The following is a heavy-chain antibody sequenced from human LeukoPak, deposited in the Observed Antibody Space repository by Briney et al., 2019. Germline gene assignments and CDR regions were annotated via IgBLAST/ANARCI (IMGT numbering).Heavy chain of an antibody. CDR1: GGSISSYY. J-gene: IGHJ4*02. Sequence: SETLFLTCTVSGGSISSYYWSWIRPPPGEGLEGIGYIYYSGSTNYNPSLKSRVTTSVDTSKNQLSLKLSTVTAADTTVYYCARENERGYSYCFDYWGQGTLVTVSS. D-gene: IGHD5-18*01. CDR2: IYYSGST. V-gene: IGHV4-59*01. CDR3: ARENERGYSYCFDY.